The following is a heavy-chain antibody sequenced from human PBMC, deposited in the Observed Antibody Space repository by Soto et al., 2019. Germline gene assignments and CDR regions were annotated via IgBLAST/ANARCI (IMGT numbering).Heavy chain of an antibody. CDR2: ISRSSTGL. J-gene: IGHJ6*02. CDR3: ARAVTWGLDV. Sequence: EVQLVESGGGLVQPGGSLRLSCAASGFTFSLYSMSWVRQAPGKGMEWVSYISRSSTGLHYADSVKGRFTISRDDATTSMRLQMNSLRDGDTAVYCCARAVTWGLDVWGQGTTVSISS. D-gene: IGHD3-10*01. CDR1: GFTFSLYS. V-gene: IGHV3-48*02.